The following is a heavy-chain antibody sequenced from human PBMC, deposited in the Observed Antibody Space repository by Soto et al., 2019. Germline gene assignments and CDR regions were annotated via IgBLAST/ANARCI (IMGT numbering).Heavy chain of an antibody. CDR1: GYTFTGYY. D-gene: IGHD1-1*01. Sequence: QVQLVQSGAEVKKPGASVKVSCKASGYTFTGYYMHWVRQAPGQGLEWMGWINPNSGGTNYAQKFQGRVTMTRNTSISTAYMELSSLRSEDTAVYYCARMTLDWALNWFDPWGQGTLVTVSS. J-gene: IGHJ5*02. CDR3: ARMTLDWALNWFDP. V-gene: IGHV1-2*02. CDR2: INPNSGGT.